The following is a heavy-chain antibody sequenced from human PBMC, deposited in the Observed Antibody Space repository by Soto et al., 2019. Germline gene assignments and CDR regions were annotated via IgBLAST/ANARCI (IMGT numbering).Heavy chain of an antibody. J-gene: IGHJ4*02. Sequence: QVQLVESGGGVVQPGRSLRLSCAASGFTFSSYGMHWVRQAPGKGLEWVAVISYDGSNKYYADSVKGRFTISRDNSKNTLYLQMNSLRAEDTAVYYCAKEGPFYYFDYWGQGTLVTVSS. CDR2: ISYDGSNK. CDR1: GFTFSSYG. D-gene: IGHD2-8*01. V-gene: IGHV3-30*18. CDR3: AKEGPFYYFDY.